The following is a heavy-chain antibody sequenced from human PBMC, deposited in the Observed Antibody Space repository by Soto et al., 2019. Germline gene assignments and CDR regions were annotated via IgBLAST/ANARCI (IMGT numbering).Heavy chain of an antibody. CDR3: ARGGGGPARY. CDR1: GGSFSDYH. D-gene: IGHD3-10*01. J-gene: IGHJ4*02. Sequence: PSETLSLTCAVYGGSFSDYHLSWIRQTPGRGLEWIGEISQSGSTNYNPSLKTRVTISLDTSKNQFSLKLRSLTAADTAVYYCARGGGGPARYWGQGTQVTVSS. CDR2: ISQSGST. V-gene: IGHV4-34*01.